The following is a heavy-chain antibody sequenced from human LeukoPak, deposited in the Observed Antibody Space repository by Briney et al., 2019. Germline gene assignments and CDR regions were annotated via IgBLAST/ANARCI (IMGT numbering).Heavy chain of an antibody. Sequence: GGSLRLSCAASGFTVSSNSMSWVRQAPGKGLEWVSVIYSGGTTYYADSVKGRFTISKDNSKNTLYLQMNGLRAEDTAVYYCAKESGLYDSSGYPVGFYDYWGQGTLVTVSS. J-gene: IGHJ4*02. CDR2: IYSGGTT. CDR3: AKESGLYDSSGYPVGFYDY. V-gene: IGHV3-66*01. CDR1: GFTVSSNS. D-gene: IGHD3-22*01.